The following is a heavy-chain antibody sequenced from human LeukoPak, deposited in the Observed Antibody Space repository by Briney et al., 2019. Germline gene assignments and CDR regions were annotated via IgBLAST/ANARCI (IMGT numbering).Heavy chain of an antibody. CDR2: IIPIFGTA. CDR3: ARDRYSSSWYLAGAFDI. V-gene: IGHV1-69*06. J-gene: IGHJ3*02. Sequence: GASVTVSCKASGGTFSSYAISWVRQAPGQGLEWMGGIIPIFGTANYAQKFQGRVTITADKSTSTAYMELSSLRSEDTAVYYCARDRYSSSWYLAGAFDIWGQGTMVTVSS. CDR1: GGTFSSYA. D-gene: IGHD6-13*01.